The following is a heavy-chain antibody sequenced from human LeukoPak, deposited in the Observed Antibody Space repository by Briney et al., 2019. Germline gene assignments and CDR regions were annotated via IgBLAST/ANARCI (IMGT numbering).Heavy chain of an antibody. D-gene: IGHD1-26*01. CDR1: GYTLTELS. CDR3: ATAIEWELRHFDY. J-gene: IGHJ4*02. V-gene: IGHV1-24*01. CDR2: FDPEDGEI. Sequence: ASVKVSCKVSGYTLTELSMHWVRQAPGKGLEWMGGFDPEDGEIIYAQKFQGRVTMTEDTSADTAYMELSSLRSEDTAVYYCATAIEWELRHFDYWGQGTLVTVSS.